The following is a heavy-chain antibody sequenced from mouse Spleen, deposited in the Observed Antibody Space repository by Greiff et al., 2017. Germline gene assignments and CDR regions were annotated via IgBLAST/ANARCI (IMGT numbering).Heavy chain of an antibody. CDR3: ARERY. V-gene: IGHV3-6*01. CDR1: GYSITSGYY. CDR2: ISYDGSN. J-gene: IGHJ3*01. Sequence: EVQLQESGPGLVKPSQSLSLTCSVTGYSITSGYYWNWIRQFPGNKLEWMGYISYDGSNNYNPSLKNRISITRDTSKNQFFLKLNSVTTEDTATYYCARERYWGQGTLVTVSA.